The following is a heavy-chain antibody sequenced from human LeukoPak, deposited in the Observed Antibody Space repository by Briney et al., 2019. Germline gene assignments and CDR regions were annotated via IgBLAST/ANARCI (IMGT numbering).Heavy chain of an antibody. V-gene: IGHV3-7*01. Sequence: GGSLRLSCAASGFTFSSSWMSWVRQAPGKGLEWVANIKQDGSETYYVDSVRGRFTISRDNAKNSLYLQMSGLRAEDTAVYYCARLSTATSESDYWGQGTLLSVSS. D-gene: IGHD4-11*01. J-gene: IGHJ4*02. CDR2: IKQDGSET. CDR1: GFTFSSSW. CDR3: ARLSTATSESDY.